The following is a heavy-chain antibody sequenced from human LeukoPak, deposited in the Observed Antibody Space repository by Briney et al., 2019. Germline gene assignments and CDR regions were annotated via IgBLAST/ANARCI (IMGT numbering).Heavy chain of an antibody. CDR3: AREMITNQWLREVSLDY. CDR1: GFTFSSYA. V-gene: IGHV3-30-3*01. Sequence: PGGSLRLSCAASGFTFSSYAMHWVRQAPGKGLEWVAVISYDGSNKYYADSVKGRFTISRDNSKNTLYLQMNSLRAEDTAVYYCAREMITNQWLREVSLDYWGQGNPGHRLL. J-gene: IGHJ4*02. CDR2: ISYDGSNK. D-gene: IGHD6-19*01.